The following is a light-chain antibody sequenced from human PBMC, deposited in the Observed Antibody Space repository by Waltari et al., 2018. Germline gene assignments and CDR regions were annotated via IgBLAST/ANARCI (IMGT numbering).Light chain of an antibody. CDR2: GSF. V-gene: IGKV1-39*01. CDR3: QQSSSSPIT. Sequence: DIQMTQSPPSLSASVGDRVTITCRASQNISNSLDWYQQKPGKAPKLLIYGSFILQSGVPSRFSGSGSGTDFTLTISSLQPEDFATYYCQQSSSSPITFGQGTRLEIK. J-gene: IGKJ5*01. CDR1: QNISNS.